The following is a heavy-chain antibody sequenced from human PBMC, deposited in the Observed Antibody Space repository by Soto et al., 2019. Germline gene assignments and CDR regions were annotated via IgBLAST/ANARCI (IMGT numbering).Heavy chain of an antibody. CDR1: GFTFSNYD. D-gene: IGHD3-10*01. CDR2: ISSSGGII. J-gene: IGHJ6*02. V-gene: IGHV3-48*03. CDR3: AREGSVSSSDYYAYYYGMDV. Sequence: GGSLRLSCAASGFTFSNYDINWVRQAPGKGPEWISHISSSGGIIYYADSVKGRFTISRDNAKNSLYLQMNSLRGEDTAVYYCAREGSVSSSDYYAYYYGMDVWGQGTTVTAP.